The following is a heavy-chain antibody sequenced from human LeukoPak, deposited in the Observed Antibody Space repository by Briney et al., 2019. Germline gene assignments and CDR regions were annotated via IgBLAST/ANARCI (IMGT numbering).Heavy chain of an antibody. J-gene: IGHJ5*02. CDR2: ISYDGSNK. CDR3: AKDTEDSSGWRWFDP. V-gene: IGHV3-30*18. CDR1: GFTFSSYG. D-gene: IGHD6-19*01. Sequence: GSLRLSCAASGFTFSSYGMHWVRQAPGKGLEWVAVISYDGSNKYYADSVKGRFTISRDNSKNTLYLQMNSLRAEDTAVYYCAKDTEDSSGWRWFDPWGQGTLVTVSS.